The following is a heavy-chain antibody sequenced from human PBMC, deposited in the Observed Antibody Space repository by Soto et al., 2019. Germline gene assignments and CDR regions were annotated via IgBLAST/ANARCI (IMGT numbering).Heavy chain of an antibody. J-gene: IGHJ4*02. Sequence: GGSLRLSCAASGFTFSSYWMSWVRQAPGKGLEWVANIKQDGSEKYYVDSVKGRFTISRDNAKNSLYLQMNSLRAEDTAVYYCARLSTEDSGYDLAFDYWGQGTLVTVSS. CDR3: ARLSTEDSGYDLAFDY. D-gene: IGHD5-12*01. CDR2: IKQDGSEK. V-gene: IGHV3-7*01. CDR1: GFTFSSYW.